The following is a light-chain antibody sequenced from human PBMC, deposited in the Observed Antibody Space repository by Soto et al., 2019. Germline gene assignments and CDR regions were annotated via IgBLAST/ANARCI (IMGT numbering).Light chain of an antibody. J-gene: IGKJ1*01. CDR2: GAS. Sequence: EIVMTQSPATLSVSPGGRATLSCRASQSISDTLAWYQQKLGQAPRLLIYGASRRATGFPARFSGSGYGTEFTLTISGLQPEDSATYYCQQYERYSTFGQGTKVDIK. CDR3: QQYERYST. CDR1: QSISDT. V-gene: IGKV3-15*01.